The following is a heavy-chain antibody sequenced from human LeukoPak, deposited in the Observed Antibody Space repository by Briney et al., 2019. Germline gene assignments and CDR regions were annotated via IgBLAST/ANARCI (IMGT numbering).Heavy chain of an antibody. CDR3: ARAVLGYCSGGSCPDYYYMDV. CDR2: IYHSGST. D-gene: IGHD2-15*01. CDR1: GGSISSSNW. J-gene: IGHJ6*03. Sequence: SGTLSLTCAVSGGSISSSNWWSWVRQPPGKGLEWIGEIYHSGSTNYNPSLKSRVTISVDKSKNQFSLKLSSVTAADTAVYYCARAVLGYCSGGSCPDYYYMDVWGKGTTVTVSS. V-gene: IGHV4-4*02.